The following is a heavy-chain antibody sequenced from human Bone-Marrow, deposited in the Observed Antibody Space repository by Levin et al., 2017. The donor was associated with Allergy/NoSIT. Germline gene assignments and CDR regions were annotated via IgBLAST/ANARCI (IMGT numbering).Heavy chain of an antibody. CDR2: VYSGGST. J-gene: IGHJ4*02. V-gene: IGHV3-66*01. CDR1: GFTVSSNY. D-gene: IGHD1-26*01. CDR3: ARDGNSGSYYGLHF. Sequence: PGGSLRLSCAASGFTVSSNYMSWVRQAPGKGLEWVSFVYSGGSTYYAESVKGRFTISRDNSKNTLYLQMNSLRAEDTALYYCARDGNSGSYYGLHFWGQGTLVTVSS.